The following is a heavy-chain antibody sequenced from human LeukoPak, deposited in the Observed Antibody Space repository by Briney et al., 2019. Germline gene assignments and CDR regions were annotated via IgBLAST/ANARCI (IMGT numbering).Heavy chain of an antibody. CDR1: GFTFSSYA. V-gene: IGHV3-23*01. D-gene: IGHD6-19*01. CDR3: ARVHSSSGWYADY. Sequence: GGSLRLSCAASGFTFSSYAMSWVRQAPGKGPEWVSAISGSGGSTYYADSVKGRFTISRDNSKNTLYLQMNSLRAEDTAVYYCARVHSSSGWYADYWGQGTLVTVSS. J-gene: IGHJ4*02. CDR2: ISGSGGST.